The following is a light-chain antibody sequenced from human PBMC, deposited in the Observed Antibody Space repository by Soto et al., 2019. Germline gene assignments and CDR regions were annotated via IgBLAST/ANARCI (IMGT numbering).Light chain of an antibody. Sequence: EIVMTQSPATLSVSPGERATLSCRASQSVSRNLAWYQQKPGQAPRLLIYGASTRATGLPARFSGSGSATDFTLTISSLQSEDFAVYYCQQYNNWPLTFGPGTKVDIK. J-gene: IGKJ3*01. V-gene: IGKV3-15*01. CDR2: GAS. CDR1: QSVSRN. CDR3: QQYNNWPLT.